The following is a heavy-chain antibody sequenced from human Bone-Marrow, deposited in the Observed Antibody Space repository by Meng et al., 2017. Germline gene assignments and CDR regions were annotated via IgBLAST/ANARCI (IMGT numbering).Heavy chain of an antibody. CDR3: ARYCSSTSCHNWFDP. CDR2: MHYNGIT. J-gene: IGHJ5*02. V-gene: IGHV4-30-4*08. D-gene: IGHD2-2*02. Sequence: QVQLQGSGPGLVKPSQTLSLTCTVSGSSISNDENYWSWIRQSPGEGLEWIGYMHYNGITYYNPSLRSRATMLVDTSKNEFSLKLSSVTAADTAVYYCARYCSSTSCHNWFDPWGQGILVTVSS. CDR1: GSSISNDENY.